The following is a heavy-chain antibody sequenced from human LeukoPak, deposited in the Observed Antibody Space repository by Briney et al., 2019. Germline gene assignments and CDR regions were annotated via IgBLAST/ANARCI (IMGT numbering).Heavy chain of an antibody. D-gene: IGHD6-13*01. CDR3: ATGRFSSSPYYYYYYMDV. Sequence: ASVKVPCKVSGYTLTELSMHWVRQAPGKGLEWMGGFDPEDGETIYAQKFQGRVTMTEDTSTDTAYMELSSLRSEDTAVYYCATGRFSSSPYYYYYYMDVWGKGTTVTVSS. J-gene: IGHJ6*03. V-gene: IGHV1-24*01. CDR2: FDPEDGET. CDR1: GYTLTELS.